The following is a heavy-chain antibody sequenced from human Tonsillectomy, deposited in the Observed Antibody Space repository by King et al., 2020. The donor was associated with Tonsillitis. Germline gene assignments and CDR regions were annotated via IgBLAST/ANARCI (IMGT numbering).Heavy chain of an antibody. CDR3: ARELGTGDRYFDL. CDR2: ISSSSSYT. Sequence: VQLVESGGGLVKPGGSLRLSCAASGFSFSDYYMSWIRQAPGKGLEWVSYISSSSSYTNYADSVKGRFTISRDNAKNSLYLQMNSLRAEDTAVYYCARELGTGDRYFDLWGRGTLVTVSS. CDR1: GFSFSDYY. D-gene: IGHD7-27*01. V-gene: IGHV3-11*05. J-gene: IGHJ2*01.